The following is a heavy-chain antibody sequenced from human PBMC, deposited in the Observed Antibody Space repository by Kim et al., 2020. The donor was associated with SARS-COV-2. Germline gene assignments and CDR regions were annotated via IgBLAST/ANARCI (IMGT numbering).Heavy chain of an antibody. CDR3: ARVRYYGSGSYAFDY. J-gene: IGHJ4*02. V-gene: IGHV4-59*01. Sequence: PSPERRVTITVDTSKNQFSLKLSSVTAADTAVYYCARVRYYGSGSYAFDYWGQGTLVTVSS. D-gene: IGHD3-10*01.